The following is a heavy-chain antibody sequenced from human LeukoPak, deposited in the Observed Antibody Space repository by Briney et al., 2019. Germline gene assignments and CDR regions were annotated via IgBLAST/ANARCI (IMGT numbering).Heavy chain of an antibody. D-gene: IGHD3-22*01. V-gene: IGHV3-74*01. CDR2: IKSDGKT. CDR3: ARAPSEVGGYYPEYFRH. CDR1: GFTFSRYW. J-gene: IGHJ1*01. Sequence: GGSLRLSCEASGFTFSRYWMHWVRQAPGKGRVWVSRIKSDGKTNYADSVKGRFTISRDNAKNTVSLQMDSLRAEDTGVYYCARAPSEVGGYYPEYFRHWGQGTLVTVSS.